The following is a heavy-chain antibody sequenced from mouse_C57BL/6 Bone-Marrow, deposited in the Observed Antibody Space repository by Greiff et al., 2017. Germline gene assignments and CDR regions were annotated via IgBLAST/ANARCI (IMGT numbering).Heavy chain of an antibody. CDR3: ARDDGSSYTAWFAY. J-gene: IGHJ3*01. Sequence: EVKLQESGPGMVKPSQSLSLTCTVTGYSITSGYDWHWIRHFPGNKLEWMGYISYSGSTNYNPSLKSRISITHDTSKNHFFLKLNSVTTEDTATYYCARDDGSSYTAWFAYWGQGTLVTVSA. CDR1: GYSITSGYD. CDR2: ISYSGST. V-gene: IGHV3-1*01. D-gene: IGHD1-1*01.